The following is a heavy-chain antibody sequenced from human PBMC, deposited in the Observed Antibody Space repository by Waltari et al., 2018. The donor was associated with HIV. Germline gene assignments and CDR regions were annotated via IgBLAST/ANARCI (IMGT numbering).Heavy chain of an antibody. V-gene: IGHV4-39*01. CDR1: GGSISSSSYY. D-gene: IGHD5-12*01. Sequence: QLQLQESGPGLVKPSETLSLTCTVSGGSISSSSYYWGWIRQPPGKGLEWIGSIYYSGSTYYNPSLKSRVTISVDTSKNQFSLKLSSVTAADTAVYYCARHDEATNFDYWGQGTLVTVSS. CDR3: ARHDEATNFDY. J-gene: IGHJ4*02. CDR2: IYYSGST.